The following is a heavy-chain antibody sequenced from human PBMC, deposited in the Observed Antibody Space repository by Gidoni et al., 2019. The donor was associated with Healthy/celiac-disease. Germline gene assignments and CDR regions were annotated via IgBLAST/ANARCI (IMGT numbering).Heavy chain of an antibody. J-gene: IGHJ2*01. CDR3: ARGYSSSWYMSGYFDL. CDR1: GYTFTSYA. Sequence: QVQLVQSGAEVKKPGASVKVSCQASGYTFTSYAMHWVRQAPGQRLEWMGWINAGNGNTSASTAYMELSSLRSEDTAVYYCARGYSSSWYMSGYFDLWGRGTLVTVSS. D-gene: IGHD6-13*01. CDR2: INAGNG. V-gene: IGHV1-3*01.